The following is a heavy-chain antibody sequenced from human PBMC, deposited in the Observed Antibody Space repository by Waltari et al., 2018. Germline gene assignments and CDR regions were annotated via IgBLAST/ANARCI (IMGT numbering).Heavy chain of an antibody. J-gene: IGHJ5*02. CDR3: AREPLSGSYPAHWFDP. V-gene: IGHV1-18*01. CDR2: ISAYNGNT. CDR1: GYTFTSYG. D-gene: IGHD1-26*01. Sequence: QVQLVQSGAEVKKPGASVKVSCKASGYTFTSYGINWVRQAPGQGLEWMGWISAYNGNTNYAQKLQGRVTMTTDTSTSTAYMELRSLRSDDTAVYYCAREPLSGSYPAHWFDPWGQGTLVTVSS.